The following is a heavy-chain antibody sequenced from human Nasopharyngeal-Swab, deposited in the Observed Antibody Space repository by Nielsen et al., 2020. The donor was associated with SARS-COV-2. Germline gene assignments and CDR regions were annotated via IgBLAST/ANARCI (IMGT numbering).Heavy chain of an antibody. CDR1: GGSFNGFY. CDR2: INHNERT. CDR3: ARAGRVGDAYTGLDV. D-gene: IGHD5-24*01. V-gene: IGHV4-34*01. Sequence: GSLRLSCSVSGGSFNGFYWNWIRQLPGKGLEWIGEINHNERTNYNPSLKSRVTMSVDTSTNQVSLKLNSLTATDTAVYYCARAGRVGDAYTGLDVWGQGTTVTVSS. J-gene: IGHJ6*02.